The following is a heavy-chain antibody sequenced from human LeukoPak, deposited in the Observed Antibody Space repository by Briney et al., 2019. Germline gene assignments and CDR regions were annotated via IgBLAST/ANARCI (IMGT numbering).Heavy chain of an antibody. CDR1: GFTFNSYG. V-gene: IGHV3-48*02. CDR2: ISSSSSI. J-gene: IGHJ4*02. D-gene: IGHD2-21*01. CDR3: ARSRAYDFDY. Sequence: GGSLRLSCAASGFTFNSYGMTWVRQAPGKGLEWVAYISSSSSIYYADSVRGRFTISRDNAKNSLYLEMNSMRDEDTAVYYCARSRAYDFDYWGQGTLVTVSS.